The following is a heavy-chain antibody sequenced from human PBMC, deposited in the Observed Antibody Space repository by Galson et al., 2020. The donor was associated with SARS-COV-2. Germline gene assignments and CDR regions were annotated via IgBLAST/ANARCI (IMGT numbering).Heavy chain of an antibody. CDR2: NNTNSGGT. D-gene: IGHD3-3*01. J-gene: IGHJ6*01. V-gene: IGHV1-2*02. CDR1: GYTFTAYH. Sequence: TVSCTHSGYTFTAYHTHWVRPAPGQGLEWLGWNNTNSGGTNDAQKFEGRVTMTRDTSSTTAYLELSRLIAVGTAVCFCARLRYYDAVAGDILYVCGQGTMGAVCS. CDR3: ARLRYYDAVAGDILYV.